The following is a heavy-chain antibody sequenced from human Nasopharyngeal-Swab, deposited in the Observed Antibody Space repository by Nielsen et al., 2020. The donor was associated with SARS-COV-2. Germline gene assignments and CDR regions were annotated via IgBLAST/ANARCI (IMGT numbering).Heavy chain of an antibody. J-gene: IGHJ6*03. V-gene: IGHV1-18*01. CDR1: GYTFTSYG. CDR3: ARVMEMATILVGYYYYMDV. CDR2: ISAYNGNT. D-gene: IGHD5-24*01. Sequence: ASVKISCKASGYTFTSYGISWVRQAPGQGLEGMGWISAYNGNTNYAQKLQGRVTMTTDTSASTAYMELRSLRSDDTAVYYCARVMEMATILVGYYYYMDVWGKGTTVTVSS.